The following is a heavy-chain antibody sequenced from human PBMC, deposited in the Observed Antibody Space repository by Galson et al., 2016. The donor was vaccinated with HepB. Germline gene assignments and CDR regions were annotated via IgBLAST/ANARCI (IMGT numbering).Heavy chain of an antibody. V-gene: IGHV4-39*01. CDR3: ASPRIYRLRYGLDV. J-gene: IGHJ6*02. D-gene: IGHD1-14*01. CDR1: GGSISSSSTYY. CDR2: VYSGGST. Sequence: SETLSLTCTMSGGSISSSSTYYWAWIRQPPGKGREWIGCVYSGGSTYYTPSLKSRVTISFEQSQNQFFLRLTSLTAADTAVYYCASPRIYRLRYGLDVWGQGTTVTVSS.